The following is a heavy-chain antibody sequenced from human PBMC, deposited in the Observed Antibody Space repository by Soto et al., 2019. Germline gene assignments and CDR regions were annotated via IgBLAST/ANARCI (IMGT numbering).Heavy chain of an antibody. J-gene: IGHJ5*02. CDR3: ARAHLLTCSGYNWFDP. CDR2: ISAYNGNT. CDR1: GYTFTSCG. V-gene: IGHV1-18*04. Sequence: ASVKVSCKASGYTFTSCGISCVRQAPGQGLEWMGWISAYNGNTNYAQKLQGRVTMTTDTSTSTAYMELRSLRSDETAGYYCARAHLLTCSGYNWFDPWGQGTLVTVSS. D-gene: IGHD3-9*01.